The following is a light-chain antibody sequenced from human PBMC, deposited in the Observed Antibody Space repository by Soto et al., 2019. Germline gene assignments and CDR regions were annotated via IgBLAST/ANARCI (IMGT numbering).Light chain of an antibody. J-gene: IGKJ4*01. V-gene: IGKV1-12*01. CDR2: AAS. CDR3: QQANSFLALT. CDR1: QTISSW. Sequence: DIQMTQSPSTLSGSVGDRVTITCRASQTISSWLAWYQQKPGKAPKLLIYAASSLQSGVPSRFSGSGSGTDFTLTINNLQPDDFATYYCQQANSFLALTFGGGTKVDI.